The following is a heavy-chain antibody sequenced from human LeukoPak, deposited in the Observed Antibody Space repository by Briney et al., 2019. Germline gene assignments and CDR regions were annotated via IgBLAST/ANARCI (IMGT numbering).Heavy chain of an antibody. CDR1: GYSFTSYW. CDR2: IYPGDSDT. Sequence: GASLQISCKGSGYSFTSYWIGWVRQMPGKGLEWMGIIYPGDSDTRYSPSFQGQVTISADKSISTAYLQWSSLKASDTAMYYCASYIAAAGTGFDPWGQGTLVTVSS. J-gene: IGHJ5*02. D-gene: IGHD6-13*01. CDR3: ASYIAAAGTGFDP. V-gene: IGHV5-51*01.